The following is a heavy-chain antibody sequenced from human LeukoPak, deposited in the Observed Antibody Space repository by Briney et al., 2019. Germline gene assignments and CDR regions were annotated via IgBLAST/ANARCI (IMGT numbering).Heavy chain of an antibody. CDR1: GYTLTELS. CDR2: FDPEAGET. D-gene: IGHD3-22*01. Sequence: ASVKVSCKVSGYTLTELSIHWVRQAPGKGLEWMGGFDPEAGETIYAQNFQGRVTMTEDTSTYTSYMELYSLRSEDTAVYYCATDDDSSGFALYASNIWGQGTMVTVSS. J-gene: IGHJ3*02. CDR3: ATDDDSSGFALYASNI. V-gene: IGHV1-24*01.